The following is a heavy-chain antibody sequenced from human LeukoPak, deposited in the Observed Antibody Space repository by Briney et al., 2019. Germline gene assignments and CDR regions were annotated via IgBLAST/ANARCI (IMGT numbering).Heavy chain of an antibody. V-gene: IGHV3-23*01. CDR2: ISGSGGST. CDR3: AKASGRVGATQRMGH. CDR1: GFTFSSYA. J-gene: IGHJ4*02. Sequence: GGSLRLSCAASGFTFSSYAMSWVRQAPGKGLEWVSAISGSGGSTYYADSVRGRFTISRDNSKNTLYLQMNSLRAEDTAVYYCAKASGRVGATQRMGHWGQGTLVTGSS. D-gene: IGHD1-26*01.